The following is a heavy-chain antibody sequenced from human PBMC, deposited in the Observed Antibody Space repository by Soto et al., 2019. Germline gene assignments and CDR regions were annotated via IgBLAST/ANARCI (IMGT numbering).Heavy chain of an antibody. CDR3: ARSSSSGSYWGPNES. D-gene: IGHD1-26*01. CDR1: GYTFTSYG. CDR2: ISAYNGNA. J-gene: IGHJ5*02. V-gene: IGHV1-18*01. Sequence: ASVKVSCKASGYTFTSYGISWVRQAPGQGLEWMGWISAYNGNANYAQKLQGRVTMTTDTSTSTGYMELRSLRADDTAVYYCARSSSSGSYWGPNESWGQGTLVTVSS.